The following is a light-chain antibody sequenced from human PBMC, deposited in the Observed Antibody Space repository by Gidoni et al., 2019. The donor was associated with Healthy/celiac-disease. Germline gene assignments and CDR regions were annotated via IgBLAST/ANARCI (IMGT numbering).Light chain of an antibody. CDR3: QQYGSSRT. CDR1: QSVSSSY. CDR2: GAS. Sequence: EIALTQSPGTLSLSPGERATLSCRASQSVSSSYLAWYQQQPGQAPRLLIYGASSRATGIPDRFSGSGSGTDFTLTISRLEPEDFAVYYCQQYGSSRTFGQGTKVEIK. J-gene: IGKJ1*01. V-gene: IGKV3-20*01.